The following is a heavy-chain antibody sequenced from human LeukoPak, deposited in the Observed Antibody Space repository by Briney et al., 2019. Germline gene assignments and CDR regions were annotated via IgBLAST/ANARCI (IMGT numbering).Heavy chain of an antibody. CDR3: ARVLGTMVRGVIRGFDP. J-gene: IGHJ5*02. CDR2: INPNSGGT. CDR1: GYTFTGYY. Sequence: ASVKVSCKASGYTFTGYYMHWVRQAPGQGLEWMGWINPNSGGTNYAQKFQGRVTMTRDTSIGTAYMELSRLRSDDTAVYHCARVLGTMVRGVIRGFDPWGQGTLVTVSS. V-gene: IGHV1-2*02. D-gene: IGHD3-10*01.